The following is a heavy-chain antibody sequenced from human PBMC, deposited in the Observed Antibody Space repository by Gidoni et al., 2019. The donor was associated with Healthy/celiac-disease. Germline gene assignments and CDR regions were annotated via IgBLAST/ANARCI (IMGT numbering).Heavy chain of an antibody. J-gene: IGHJ6*02. CDR1: GGSISSGSYY. CDR2: IYTSGST. Sequence: QVQLQESGPGLVKPSQTLSLTCTVSGGSISSGSYYWSWIRQPAGKGLEWIGRIYTSGSTNYNPSLKSRVTISVDTSKNQFSLKLSSVTAADTAVYYCARVRYYDFWSGYYTDYYYGMDVWGQGTTVTVSS. CDR3: ARVRYYDFWSGYYTDYYYGMDV. D-gene: IGHD3-3*01. V-gene: IGHV4-61*02.